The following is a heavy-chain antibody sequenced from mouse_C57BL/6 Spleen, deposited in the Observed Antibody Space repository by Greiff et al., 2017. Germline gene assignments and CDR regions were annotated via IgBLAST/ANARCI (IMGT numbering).Heavy chain of an antibody. D-gene: IGHD4-1*01. J-gene: IGHJ1*03. V-gene: IGHV1-52*01. CDR2: IDPSDSET. Sequence: QVHVKQPGAELVRPGSSVKLSCKASGYTFTSYWMHWVKQRPIQGLEWIGNIDPSDSETHYNQKFKDKATLTVDKSSSTAYMQLSSLTSEDSAVYYCAVLGRYFDVWGTGTTVTVSS. CDR3: AVLGRYFDV. CDR1: GYTFTSYW.